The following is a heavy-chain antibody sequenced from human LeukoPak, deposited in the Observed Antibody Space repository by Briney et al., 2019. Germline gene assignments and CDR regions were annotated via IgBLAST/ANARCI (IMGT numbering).Heavy chain of an antibody. CDR2: ISGSGGST. CDR1: GFTFSSYA. Sequence: GGSLRLSCAASGFTFSSYAMRWVRQAPGKGLEWVSAISGSGGSTSYADSVNGRFTISRDNSNNTLYLQMNSLRAEDTAVYYCAKTFYDILTGYLYYFDYWGQGTLVTVSS. CDR3: AKTFYDILTGYLYYFDY. J-gene: IGHJ4*02. D-gene: IGHD3-9*01. V-gene: IGHV3-23*01.